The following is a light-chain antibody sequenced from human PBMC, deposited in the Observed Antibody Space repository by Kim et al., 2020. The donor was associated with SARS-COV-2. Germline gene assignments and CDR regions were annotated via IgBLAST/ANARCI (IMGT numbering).Light chain of an antibody. Sequence: QSITISCTGTSSDVGGYNYVSWYQQHPGKAPKLMLYDVNKRPSGVSNRFSGSKSANTASLTISGLQAEDEADYYCSSYTTSSTYVIFGGGTKLTVL. J-gene: IGLJ2*01. CDR2: DVN. V-gene: IGLV2-14*04. CDR3: SSYTTSSTYVI. CDR1: SSDVGGYNY.